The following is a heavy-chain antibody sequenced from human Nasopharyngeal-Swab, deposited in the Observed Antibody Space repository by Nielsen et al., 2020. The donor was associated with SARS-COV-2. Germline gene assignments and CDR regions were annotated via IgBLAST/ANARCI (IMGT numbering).Heavy chain of an antibody. CDR2: IWYDGSNK. J-gene: IGHJ6*03. V-gene: IGHV3-33*01. CDR1: GFTFSSYG. D-gene: IGHD4-23*01. CDR3: ARLTTVVTFGRYYYYMDV. Sequence: GSLKISCAASGFTFSSYGMHWVRQAPGKGLEWVAVIWYDGSNKYYADSVKGRFTISRDNSKNTLYLQMNSLRAEDTAVYYCARLTTVVTFGRYYYYMDVWGKGTTVTVSS.